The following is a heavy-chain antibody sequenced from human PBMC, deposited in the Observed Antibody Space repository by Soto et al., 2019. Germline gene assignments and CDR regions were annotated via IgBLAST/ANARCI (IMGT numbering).Heavy chain of an antibody. J-gene: IGHJ4*02. CDR2: ISPMFGAA. CDR1: GGTFNTYA. D-gene: IGHD3-10*01. V-gene: IGHV1-69*19. Sequence: QVQLVQSGAEMKKPGSSVKVSCQSSGGTFNTYAMNWVRQAPGQGPEWMGDISPMFGAANYAPKFQGRVTITADESTGTSDMQLSSLTSEDTALYFCAREVQVHTPAFVYWGLGTLVTVSS. CDR3: AREVQVHTPAFVY.